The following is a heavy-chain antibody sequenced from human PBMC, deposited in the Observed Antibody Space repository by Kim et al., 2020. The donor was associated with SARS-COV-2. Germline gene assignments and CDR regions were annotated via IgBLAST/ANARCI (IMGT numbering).Heavy chain of an antibody. D-gene: IGHD3-16*01. V-gene: IGHV5-51*01. CDR2: IYPGDSDT. J-gene: IGHJ6*02. CDR1: GYSFTSYW. CDR3: ARHGEMAIQRSRGSGMDV. Sequence: GESLKISCKGSGYSFTSYWIGWVRQMPGKGLEWMGIIYPGDSDTRYSPSFQGQVTISADKSISTAYLQWSSLKASDTAMYYCARHGEMAIQRSRGSGMDVWGQGTTVTVSS.